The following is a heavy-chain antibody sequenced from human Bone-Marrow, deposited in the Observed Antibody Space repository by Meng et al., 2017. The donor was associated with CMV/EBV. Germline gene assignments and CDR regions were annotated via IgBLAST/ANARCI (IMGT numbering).Heavy chain of an antibody. Sequence: ASVKVSCKASGYPFTSYGISWVRQAPGQGLEYMGWVSPYNGATNYVEKFRDRITMTTDSSTATIYMELRSLRFDDTAEYYCARWGSITWPPGWLAPWGQGTRVTGSS. V-gene: IGHV1-18*01. CDR3: ARWGSITWPPGWLAP. J-gene: IGHJ5*02. D-gene: IGHD3-16*01. CDR2: VSPYNGAT. CDR1: GYPFTSYG.